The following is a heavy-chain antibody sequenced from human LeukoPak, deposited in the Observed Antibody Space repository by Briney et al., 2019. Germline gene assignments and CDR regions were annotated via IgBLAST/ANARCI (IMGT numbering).Heavy chain of an antibody. CDR2: INPNSGGT. Sequence: ASVKVSCKASGYTFTSYYMHWVRQAPGQGLEWMGWINPNSGGTNYAQKSQGRVTMTRDTSISTAYMELSRLRSDDTAVYYCARDFDSSGWYFDYRGQGTLVTVSS. V-gene: IGHV1-2*02. CDR1: GYTFTSYY. D-gene: IGHD6-19*01. CDR3: ARDFDSSGWYFDY. J-gene: IGHJ4*02.